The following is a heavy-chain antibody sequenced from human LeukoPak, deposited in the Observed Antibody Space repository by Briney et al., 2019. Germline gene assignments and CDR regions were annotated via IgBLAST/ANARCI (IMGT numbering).Heavy chain of an antibody. V-gene: IGHV3-74*01. CDR1: GFTFSSYW. J-gene: IGHJ6*02. CDR3: ASLPWGRESRDV. D-gene: IGHD3-16*01. Sequence: PGGSLRLSCAASGFTFSSYWMHWVRQAPGKGLVWISRIKSDGSTTTYADSVKGRFTISRDNGKNTLYLQMNSLRAEDTAVYYCASLPWGRESRDVWGQGTTVTVSS. CDR2: IKSDGSTT.